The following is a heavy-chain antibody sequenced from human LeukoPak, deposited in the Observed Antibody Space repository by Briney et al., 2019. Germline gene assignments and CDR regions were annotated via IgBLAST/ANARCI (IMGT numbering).Heavy chain of an antibody. Sequence: GGSLRLSCAASGFTFSSYAMSWVRQAPGKGLEWVSAISGSGGSTYYADSVKGRLTISRHHSKHTLYLQMNSLRAEDVAVYYCANWFDPWGQGTLVTVSS. J-gene: IGHJ5*02. CDR3: ANWFDP. CDR2: ISGSGGST. V-gene: IGHV3-23*01. CDR1: GFTFSSYA.